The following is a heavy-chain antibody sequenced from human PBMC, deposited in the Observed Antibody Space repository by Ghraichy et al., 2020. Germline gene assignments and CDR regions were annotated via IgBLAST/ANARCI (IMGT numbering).Heavy chain of an antibody. J-gene: IGHJ4*02. V-gene: IGHV3-23*01. CDR2: ISGSSGST. CDR1: GFTFSSYA. CDR3: AKDRSYYDFWSSFDY. Sequence: GGSLRLSCAASGFTFSSYAMSWVRQAPGKGLEWVSAISGSSGSTYYANSVKGRFTISRDNSKNTLYLQMNSLRAEDTAVYYCAKDRSYYDFWSSFDYWGQGTLVTVSS. D-gene: IGHD3-3*01.